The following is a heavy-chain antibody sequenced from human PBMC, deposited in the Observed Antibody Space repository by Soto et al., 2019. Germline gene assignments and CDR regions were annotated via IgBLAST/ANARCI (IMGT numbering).Heavy chain of an antibody. CDR1: GESVSSNSST. CDR2: TYYRSKWYT. Sequence: PSQTLSLTCAFSGESVSSNSSTWAWIRQSPSRGLEWLGRTYYRSKWYTDYAVSVKGRITINPDTSNNHPSLQLDSVSPDDPAVYYCARLIGDSWLDSWGQGTLVTVSS. J-gene: IGHJ5*01. CDR3: ARLIGDSWLDS. V-gene: IGHV6-1*01. D-gene: IGHD2-8*01.